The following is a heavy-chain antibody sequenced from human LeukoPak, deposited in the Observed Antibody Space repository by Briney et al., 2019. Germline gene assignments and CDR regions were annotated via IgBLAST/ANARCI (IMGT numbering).Heavy chain of an antibody. CDR3: AKSTPHLSGYYYGMDV. D-gene: IGHD3-10*01. CDR2: IYYSGST. CDR1: GGSIGSGGYY. Sequence: SETLSLTCTVSGGSIGSGGYYWSWIRQHPGKGLEWIGYIYYSGSTYYNPSLKSRVTISVDTSKSQFSLKLSSVTAADTAVYYCAKSTPHLSGYYYGMDVWGQGTTVTVSS. V-gene: IGHV4-31*03. J-gene: IGHJ6*02.